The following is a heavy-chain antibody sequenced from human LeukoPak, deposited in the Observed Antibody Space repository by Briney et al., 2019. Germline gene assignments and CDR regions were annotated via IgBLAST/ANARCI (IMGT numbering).Heavy chain of an antibody. V-gene: IGHV4-34*01. CDR2: INHSGSI. Sequence: PSETLSLTCAVYGGSCSNYYWSWIRQPPGKGMEWIGEINHSGSINHNPSLKSRVTISIDTYKNQFSLKLTSVTAADTAVFSCARVYSYGPKGDLWGQGTLVTVSS. D-gene: IGHD5-18*01. CDR3: ARVYSYGPKGDL. CDR1: GGSCSNYY. J-gene: IGHJ5*02.